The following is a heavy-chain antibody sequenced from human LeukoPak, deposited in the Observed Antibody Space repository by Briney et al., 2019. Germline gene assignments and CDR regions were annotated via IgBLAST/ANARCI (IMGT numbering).Heavy chain of an antibody. CDR2: ISGSGGST. Sequence: PGRSLRLSCAASGFTFSSYAMSWVRQAPGKGLEWVSAISGSGGSTYYADSVKGRFTVSRDNSKNTLYLQMNSLRAEDTAVYYCAKDFGQGWSWSDYYYYYGMDVWGQGTTVTVSS. V-gene: IGHV3-23*01. CDR3: AKDFGQGWSWSDYYYYYGMDV. J-gene: IGHJ6*02. CDR1: GFTFSSYA. D-gene: IGHD3-3*01.